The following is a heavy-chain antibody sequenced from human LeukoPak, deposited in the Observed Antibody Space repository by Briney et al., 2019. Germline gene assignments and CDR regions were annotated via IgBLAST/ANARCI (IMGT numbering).Heavy chain of an antibody. V-gene: IGHV1-69*13. CDR2: IIPIFGTA. J-gene: IGHJ4*02. Sequence: SVKVSCKASGGTFSSYAINWVRQAPGQGLEWMGGIIPIFGTANYAQKFQDRVTITADESTSTAYMELSSLRSEDTAVYYCARGDYYDSSGYYRHFDYWGQGTLVTVSS. CDR3: ARGDYYDSSGYYRHFDY. D-gene: IGHD3-22*01. CDR1: GGTFSSYA.